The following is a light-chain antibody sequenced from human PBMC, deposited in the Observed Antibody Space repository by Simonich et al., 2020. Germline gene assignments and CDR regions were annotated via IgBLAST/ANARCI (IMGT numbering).Light chain of an antibody. CDR1: QSVLTSSNNKNY. CDR2: CAS. CDR3: QQYYSTPPYT. J-gene: IGKJ2*01. V-gene: IGKV4-1*01. Sequence: DIVMTQSPDSLAVSLGERATINCKSSQSVLTSSNNKNYLAWYQHKPGQPPKLLIYCASTRESGVPDRFSGSGSGTDFTLTISSLQAEDVAVYYCQQYYSTPPYTFGQGTKLEIK.